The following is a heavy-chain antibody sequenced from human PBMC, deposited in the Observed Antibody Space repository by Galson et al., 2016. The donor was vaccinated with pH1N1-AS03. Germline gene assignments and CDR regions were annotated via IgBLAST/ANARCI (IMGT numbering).Heavy chain of an antibody. J-gene: IGHJ4*02. V-gene: IGHV6-1*01. CDR1: GDSVSSNTVA. CDR2: TYYRSKWYT. Sequence: CAISGDSVSSNTVAWNWIRLSPSRGLEWLGRTYYRSKWYTDYGLSVERRLTITSDTSKNLISLQLNSLTPEDSAIYCVRVRSLTSSWYGPIDYWGQGTRVTVSS. CDR3: VRVRSLTSSWYGPIDY. D-gene: IGHD6-13*01.